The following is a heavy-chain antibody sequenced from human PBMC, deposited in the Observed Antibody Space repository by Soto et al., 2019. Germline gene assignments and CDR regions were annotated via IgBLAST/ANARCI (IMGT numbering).Heavy chain of an antibody. V-gene: IGHV3-11*01. J-gene: IGHJ4*02. CDR3: AKETYSGSYYFDY. CDR1: GFIFTDYY. D-gene: IGHD1-26*01. CDR2: ISSSGSTI. Sequence: PGGSLRLSCAASGFIFTDYYMSWIRQAPGKGLEWVSYISSSGSTIYYADSVKGRFTISRDNSKNTLYLQMNSLRAEDTAIYYCAKETYSGSYYFDYWGQGTLVTVSS.